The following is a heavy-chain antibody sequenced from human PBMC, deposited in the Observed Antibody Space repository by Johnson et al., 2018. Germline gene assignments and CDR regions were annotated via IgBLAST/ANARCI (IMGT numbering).Heavy chain of an antibody. D-gene: IGHD3-22*01. CDR2: IWYDGSNK. CDR1: GFTFSSYG. CDR3: ASYWVGRTDEDYYDSSGYSAEYFQH. Sequence: QVQLVESGGGVVQPGRSLRLSCAASGFTFSSYGMHWVRQAPGKGLEWVAVIWYDGSNKYYADSVKGRFTISRDNSKNTLYLQMNSLRAEDTAGYYCASYWVGRTDEDYYDSSGYSAEYFQHGGQGTLVTVSS. V-gene: IGHV3-33*01. J-gene: IGHJ1*01.